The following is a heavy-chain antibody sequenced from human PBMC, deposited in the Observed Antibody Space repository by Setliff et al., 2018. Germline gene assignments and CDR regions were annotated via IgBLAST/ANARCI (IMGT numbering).Heavy chain of an antibody. V-gene: IGHV4-38-2*01. J-gene: IGHJ3*02. CDR3: ARALGYCSRTSCYADAFGI. CDR1: GYSISSDYY. D-gene: IGHD2-2*01. Sequence: SETLSLTCAVSGYSISSDYYWGWIRQPPGKGLEWIGSMYHSGSTYYNPSLKSRVTISVDTSKNQFSLKLNYVTAADTAVYYCARALGYCSRTSCYADAFGIWGQGTMVTVS. CDR2: MYHSGST.